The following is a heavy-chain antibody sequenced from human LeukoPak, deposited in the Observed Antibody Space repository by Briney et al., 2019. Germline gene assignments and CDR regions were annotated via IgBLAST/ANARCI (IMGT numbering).Heavy chain of an antibody. CDR2: IFTSGCT. Sequence: SQTLSLTCTVSGGSISSGSYYWSWIRQPAGKGLEWIGRIFTSGCTNYNPSLKSRVTISVDTSKNQFSLKLSSVTAADTAVYYCARACYGSGGSCPPGMDVWGQGTTVTVSS. D-gene: IGHD2-15*01. V-gene: IGHV4-61*02. CDR3: ARACYGSGGSCPPGMDV. J-gene: IGHJ6*02. CDR1: GGSISSGSYY.